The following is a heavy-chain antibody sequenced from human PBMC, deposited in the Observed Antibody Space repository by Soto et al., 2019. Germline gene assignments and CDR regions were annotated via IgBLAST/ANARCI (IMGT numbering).Heavy chain of an antibody. CDR1: GYTFTTYG. V-gene: IGHV1-18*01. CDR2: ISGYNGNT. J-gene: IGHJ4*02. CDR3: ARRSFDSSGYYDY. D-gene: IGHD3-22*01. Sequence: ASVKVSCKAAGYTFTTYGITWVRQAPGQGLEWMGWISGYNGNTKYAQKLQDRVTMTTDTSTSTAYMELRSLRSDDTAVYYCARRSFDSSGYYDYWGQGTLVTVSS.